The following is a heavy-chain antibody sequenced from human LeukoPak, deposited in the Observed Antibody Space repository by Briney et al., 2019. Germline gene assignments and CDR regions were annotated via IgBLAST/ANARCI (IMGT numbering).Heavy chain of an antibody. V-gene: IGHV3-23*01. D-gene: IGHD2-15*01. Sequence: GGSLRLSCAASGFTFSSYAMSWVRQAPGKGLEWVSAISSSGGSTYYADSVKGRFTVSRDNSKNTLYLQMNSLRAEDTAVYYCAKGPRGSCSGGSCYYYYYYMDVWGKGTTVTVSS. CDR2: ISSSGGST. CDR1: GFTFSSYA. J-gene: IGHJ6*03. CDR3: AKGPRGSCSGGSCYYYYYYMDV.